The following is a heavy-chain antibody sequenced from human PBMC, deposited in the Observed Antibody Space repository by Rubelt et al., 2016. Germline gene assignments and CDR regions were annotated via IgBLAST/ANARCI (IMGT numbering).Heavy chain of an antibody. D-gene: IGHD5-18*01. CDR2: TNPNSAGT. J-gene: IGHJ5*02. V-gene: IGHV1-2*06. Sequence: QVQLVQSGAEVKKPGASVKVSCKASGYTFTGYYMHWVRQAPGQGLEWMGRTNPNSAGTNYEREFQGRVTMPRDTSISTAYMGLSRLRSDDTAVYYCARVGTAMVTTWGQGTLVTVSS. CDR1: GYTFTGYY. CDR3: ARVGTAMVTT.